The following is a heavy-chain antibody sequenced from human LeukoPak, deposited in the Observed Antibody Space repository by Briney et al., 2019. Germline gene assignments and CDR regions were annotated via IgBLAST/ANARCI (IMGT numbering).Heavy chain of an antibody. J-gene: IGHJ6*03. D-gene: IGHD6-19*01. V-gene: IGHV3-23*01. CDR3: AKAITYSGGWYYYYYMDV. CDR2: ISGSGGST. CDR1: GFTFSSYA. Sequence: QPGGSLRLSCAASGFTFSSYAMSWVRQAPGKGLEWVSAISGSGGSTYYADSVKGRFTISRDNSKNTLYLQMNSLRAEDTAVYYCAKAITYSGGWYYYYYMDVWGKGTTVTVSS.